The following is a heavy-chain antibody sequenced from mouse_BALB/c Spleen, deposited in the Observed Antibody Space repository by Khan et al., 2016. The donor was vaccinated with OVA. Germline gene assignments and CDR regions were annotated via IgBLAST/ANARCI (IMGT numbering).Heavy chain of an antibody. J-gene: IGHJ2*01. V-gene: IGHV5-17*02. CDR3: ARDSSFDY. CDR1: GFTFSRFG. CDR2: ISSGSSTI. Sequence: EVELVESGGGLVQPGGSRKLSCAASGFTFSRFGMHWVRQAPEKGLEWVAYISSGSSTIYYGDTVKGRFPISRDNPKNTLFLQMTSLRSEDTAMYYCARDSSFDYWGQGTTLTVSS.